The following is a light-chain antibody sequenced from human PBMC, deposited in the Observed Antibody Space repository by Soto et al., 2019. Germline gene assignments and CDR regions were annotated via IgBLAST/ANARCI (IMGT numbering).Light chain of an antibody. CDR3: QKYNTDPWT. Sequence: DIQITQSPSSLSASVGDRVTLTCRASQGISNYLAWYQRRPGKVPKILIYAASTLPSGVPSRFSGSGSGTDFTLTISRLQPEDVATYYCQKYNTDPWTFGQGTKVDIK. CDR1: QGISNY. CDR2: AAS. V-gene: IGKV1-27*01. J-gene: IGKJ1*01.